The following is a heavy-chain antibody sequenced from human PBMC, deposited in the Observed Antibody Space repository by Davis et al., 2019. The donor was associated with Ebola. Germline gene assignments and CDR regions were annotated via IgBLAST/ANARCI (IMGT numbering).Heavy chain of an antibody. V-gene: IGHV4-59*04. J-gene: IGHJ5*02. D-gene: IGHD3-3*01. CDR2: IYYSGST. CDR3: ASLRLLEWSNWFDP. CDR1: GGSISSYY. Sequence: MPGGSLRLSCTVSGGSISSYYWSWIRQPPGKGLEWIGYIYYSGSTYYNPSLKSRVTISVDTSKNQFSLKLSSVTAADTAVYYCASLRLLEWSNWFDPWGQGTLVTVSS.